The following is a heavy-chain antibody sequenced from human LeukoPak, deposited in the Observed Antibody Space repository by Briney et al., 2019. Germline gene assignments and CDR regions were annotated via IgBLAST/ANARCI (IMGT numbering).Heavy chain of an antibody. Sequence: SETLSLTCTASGGSISSSSYYWGWIRQPPGKGLEWIGSIYYSGSTYYNPSLKSRVTISVDTSKNQFSLKLSSVTAADTAVYYCAEITVASSHYYDSSGYYYGGVFDYWGQGTLVTVSS. J-gene: IGHJ4*02. V-gene: IGHV4-39*01. CDR2: IYYSGST. CDR1: GGSISSSSYY. CDR3: AEITVASSHYYDSSGYYYGGVFDY. D-gene: IGHD3-22*01.